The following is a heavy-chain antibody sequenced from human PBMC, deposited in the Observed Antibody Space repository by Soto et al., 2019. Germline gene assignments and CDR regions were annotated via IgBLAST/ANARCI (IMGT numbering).Heavy chain of an antibody. CDR2: ISGSGGST. J-gene: IGHJ4*02. CDR3: PKDRSRGGGSCWEY. V-gene: IGHV3-23*01. Sequence: EVQLLESGGGLVQPGGSLRLSCAASGFTFSRYAMSWVRQAPGKGLECVSAISGSGGSTFYPDSVRGRFTISRDNSKNTLYLEMNSLRVPYTAVYYCPKDRSRGGGSCWEYWGQGSLVTVSA. CDR1: GFTFSRYA. D-gene: IGHD2-15*01.